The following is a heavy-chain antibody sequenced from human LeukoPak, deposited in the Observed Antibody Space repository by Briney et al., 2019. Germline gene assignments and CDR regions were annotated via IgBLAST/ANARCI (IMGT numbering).Heavy chain of an antibody. Sequence: GGSLRLSCAASGFTFNSYAMNWVRQAPGQGLEWVSIITGSCDQTYYADSVKGRFTISRDSSKNTLYLQMNSLRADDTAVYYCATDRIYDSSGYYRFDYWGQGTLVTVSS. CDR3: ATDRIYDSSGYYRFDY. CDR1: GFTFNSYA. CDR2: ITGSCDQT. J-gene: IGHJ4*02. V-gene: IGHV3-23*01. D-gene: IGHD3-22*01.